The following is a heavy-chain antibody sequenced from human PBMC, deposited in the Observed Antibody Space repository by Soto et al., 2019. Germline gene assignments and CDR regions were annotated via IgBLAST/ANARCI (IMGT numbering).Heavy chain of an antibody. CDR1: CGSIISGGYS. D-gene: IGHD4-17*01. Sequence: SETLSLTCAFSCGSIISGGYSWSWIRQPPGKGLEWIGYICHSGSTYYNPSLKSRVTISVDRSKNQFSLKLSSVTAADTAVYYCARVPTYGDYGGYYFDYWGQGTLVTVSS. CDR3: ARVPTYGDYGGYYFDY. V-gene: IGHV4-30-2*01. J-gene: IGHJ4*02. CDR2: ICHSGST.